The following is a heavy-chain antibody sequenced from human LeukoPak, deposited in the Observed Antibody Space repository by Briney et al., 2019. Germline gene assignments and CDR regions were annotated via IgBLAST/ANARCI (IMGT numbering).Heavy chain of an antibody. J-gene: IGHJ4*02. CDR3: ARELGLGIMVRGFIR. D-gene: IGHD3-10*01. CDR1: RYTFTGYY. CDR2: INPNSGGT. V-gene: IGHV1-2*06. Sequence: ASVKVSCKASRYTFTGYYMHWVRQAPGQGLEWMGRINPNSGGTNYAQKFQGRVTMTRDTSISTTYMELSRLRSDDTAVYYCARELGLGIMVRGFIRWGQGTLVTVSS.